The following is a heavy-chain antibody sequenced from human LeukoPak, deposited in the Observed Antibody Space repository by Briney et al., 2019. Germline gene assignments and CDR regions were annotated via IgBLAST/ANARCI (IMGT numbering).Heavy chain of an antibody. CDR2: ISSSSSTI. V-gene: IGHV3-48*04. Sequence: GGFLRLSCAASGFTFSSYSMNWVRQAPGKGLEWVSYISSSSSTIYYADSVKGRFTISRDNAKNSLYLQMNSLRAEDTAVYYCARGQQLGHREVTFDYWGQGTLVTVSS. CDR1: GFTFSSYS. D-gene: IGHD6-13*01. CDR3: ARGQQLGHREVTFDY. J-gene: IGHJ4*02.